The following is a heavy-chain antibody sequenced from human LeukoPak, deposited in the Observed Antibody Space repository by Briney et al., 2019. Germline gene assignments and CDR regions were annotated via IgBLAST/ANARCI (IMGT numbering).Heavy chain of an antibody. Sequence: SETLSLTCTVSGGSISSHFWSWIRQPPGKGLEWIGDIFYTGSTNYNPSLKSRVTISVDTSKNQFSLKLSSVTAADTAVYYCERDGYSGTSHFDHWGQGTLVTVSS. D-gene: IGHD1-26*01. CDR1: GGSISSHF. V-gene: IGHV4-59*11. J-gene: IGHJ4*02. CDR2: IFYTGST. CDR3: ERDGYSGTSHFDH.